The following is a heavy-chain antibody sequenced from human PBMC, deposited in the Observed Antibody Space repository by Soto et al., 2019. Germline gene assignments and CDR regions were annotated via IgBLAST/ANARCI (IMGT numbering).Heavy chain of an antibody. D-gene: IGHD2-21*01. CDR1: GFTFSDYY. J-gene: IGHJ5*02. CDR2: ISPKGTYR. CDR3: SRGGGGGLFDL. Sequence: GGSLRLSCATSGFTFSDYYMSWIRQAPGKGLEFVSYISPKGTYRTYADSVKGRFTISRDNAKNSLYLQVNSLRAEDTAVYYCSRGGGGGLFDLWGQGTLVPVSS. V-gene: IGHV3-11*06.